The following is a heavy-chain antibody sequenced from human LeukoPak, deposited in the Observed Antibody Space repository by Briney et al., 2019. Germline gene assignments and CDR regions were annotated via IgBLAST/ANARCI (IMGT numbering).Heavy chain of an antibody. CDR3: AKGVVAATNAAYYGMDV. D-gene: IGHD2-15*01. Sequence: PGGSLRLSCAASGFTFSNYGMPWVRQAPGKGLEWVAVISYDESDKYYADSVKGQFTISRDNSKNTLYLQMNSLRPEDTAVYYCAKGVVAATNAAYYGMDVWGQGTTVTVSS. J-gene: IGHJ6*02. V-gene: IGHV3-30*18. CDR2: ISYDESDK. CDR1: GFTFSNYG.